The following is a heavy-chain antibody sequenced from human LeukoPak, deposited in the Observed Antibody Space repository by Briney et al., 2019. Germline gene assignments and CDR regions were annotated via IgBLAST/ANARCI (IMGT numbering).Heavy chain of an antibody. CDR1: GFRFSSYS. Sequence: PGGSLRLSCAASGFRFSSYSMNWVRQAPGKGLEWVAVIWYDGSNKYYADSVKGRFTISRDNSKNTLYLQMNSLRAEDTAVYYCARGSYGDYPLELLAFDIWGQGTMVTVSS. CDR2: IWYDGSNK. D-gene: IGHD4-17*01. CDR3: ARGSYGDYPLELLAFDI. J-gene: IGHJ3*02. V-gene: IGHV3-33*08.